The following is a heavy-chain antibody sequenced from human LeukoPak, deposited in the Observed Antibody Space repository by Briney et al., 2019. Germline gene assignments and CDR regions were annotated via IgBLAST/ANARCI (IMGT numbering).Heavy chain of an antibody. CDR2: IYYSGTT. J-gene: IGHJ4*02. V-gene: IGHV4-59*05. CDR3: ARHTH. D-gene: IGHD2-2*02. Sequence: PSDTLSLTCTVSGGSISSYYWSWIRQPPGKGLEWIGSIYYSGTTYYNPSLKSRVTISVDTSKNQFSLKLSSVTAADTAVYYCARHTHWGQGTLVTVSS. CDR1: GGSISSYY.